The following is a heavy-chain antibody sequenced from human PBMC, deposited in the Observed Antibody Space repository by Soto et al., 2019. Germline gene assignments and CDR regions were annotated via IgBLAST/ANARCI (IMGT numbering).Heavy chain of an antibody. J-gene: IGHJ4*02. CDR3: GRGLKQQSRYSGFWCGPLGFEY. CDR2: INHSGGS. V-gene: IGHV4-34*01. D-gene: IGHD3-3*01. Sequence: SETLSLTCAVYGGSFSGYYWSWIRQPQGKGLGWIGEINHSGGSNYNPTLKSGVPISVDRSKNKFSLNLSSSPAADTAVYYCGRGLKQQSRYSGFWCGPLGFEYWGQGTPVTLS. CDR1: GGSFSGYY.